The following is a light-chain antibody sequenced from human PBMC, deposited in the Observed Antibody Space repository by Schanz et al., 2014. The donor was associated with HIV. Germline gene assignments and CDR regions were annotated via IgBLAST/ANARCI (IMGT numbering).Light chain of an antibody. V-gene: IGKV3-20*01. Sequence: EIVLTQSPGTLSLSPGERATLSCRASQSISSSYLAWYQQNPGQAPRLLIYGSSIRATGIPARFSGSGSGTEFTLTISSLQSEDFAVYFCQLYGSSPLFTFGPGTKVEI. CDR1: QSISSSY. CDR2: GSS. J-gene: IGKJ3*01. CDR3: QLYGSSPLFT.